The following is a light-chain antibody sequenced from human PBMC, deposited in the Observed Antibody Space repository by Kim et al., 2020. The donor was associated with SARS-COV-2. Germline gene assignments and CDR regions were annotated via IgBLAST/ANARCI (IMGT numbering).Light chain of an antibody. J-gene: IGLJ3*02. V-gene: IGLV6-57*03. Sequence: NFMLTQPHSVSGSPGKTVNISCTRSSGSIASSYVQWYQQRPGSAPTTVIYEDNERPSGVPDRFSGYIDISSNSASLTISGVKTEDEADYYCQSYDINSLWVFGGGTQLTVL. CDR2: EDN. CDR3: QSYDINSLWV. CDR1: SGSIASSY.